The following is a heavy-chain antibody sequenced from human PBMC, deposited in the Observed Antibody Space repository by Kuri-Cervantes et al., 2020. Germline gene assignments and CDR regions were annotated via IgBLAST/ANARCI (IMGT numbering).Heavy chain of an antibody. CDR2: ISWGGGST. CDR1: GFTFDDYA. J-gene: IGHJ4*02. Sequence: GESLKISCAASGFTFDDYAMHWVRQAPGKGLEWVSLISWGGGSTYYADSVKGRFTISRDNSKNFLYLQMNSLRAEDTALYYCAKDKEDRVFDYWGQGTLVTVSS. V-gene: IGHV3-43D*04. CDR3: AKDKEDRVFDY.